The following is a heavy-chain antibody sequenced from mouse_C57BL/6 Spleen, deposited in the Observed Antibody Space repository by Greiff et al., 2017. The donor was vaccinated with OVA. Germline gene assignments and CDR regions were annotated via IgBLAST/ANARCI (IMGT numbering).Heavy chain of an antibody. J-gene: IGHJ4*01. CDR2: INPNNGGT. CDR3: ARSGSGHYAMDY. V-gene: IGHV1-26*01. Sequence: EVQLQQSGPELVKPGASVKISCKASGYTFTDYYMNWVKQSHGKSLEWIGDINPNNGGTSYNQKFKGKATLTVDKSSSTAYMALLSLTSDDSAVYYCARSGSGHYAMDYWGQGTSVTVSS. CDR1: GYTFTDYY.